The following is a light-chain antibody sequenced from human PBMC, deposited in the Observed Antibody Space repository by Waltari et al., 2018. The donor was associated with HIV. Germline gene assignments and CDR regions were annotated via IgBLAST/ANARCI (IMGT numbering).Light chain of an antibody. V-gene: IGLV1-40*01. CDR1: TSNIGAGYD. CDR2: VNT. Sequence: QSVLTQPPSVSGAPGQRVTISCTGNTSNIGAGYDAHWYQQLPGTAPKLLIYVNTSRPSWVPDRCSGSTSGTSASLAITGLQADDKADFYCQSYDSSLSGVIFGGGTKLTVL. J-gene: IGLJ2*01. CDR3: QSYDSSLSGVI.